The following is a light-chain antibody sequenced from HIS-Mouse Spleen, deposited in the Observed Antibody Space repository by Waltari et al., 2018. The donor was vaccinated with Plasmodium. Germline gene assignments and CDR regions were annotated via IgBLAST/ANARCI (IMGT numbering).Light chain of an antibody. CDR1: QSVRSN. CDR2: GAS. J-gene: IGKJ3*01. Sequence: EIVMTQSPATLSVSPGERATLPCRASQSVRSNFAWYQQKPGQAPRLLIYGASTRATGIPARFSGSGSGTEFTLTISSLQSEDFAVYYCQQYNNWSFTFGPGTKVDIK. CDR3: QQYNNWSFT. V-gene: IGKV3-15*01.